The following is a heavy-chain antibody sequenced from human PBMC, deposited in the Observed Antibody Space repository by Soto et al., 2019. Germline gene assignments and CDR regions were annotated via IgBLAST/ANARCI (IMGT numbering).Heavy chain of an antibody. D-gene: IGHD4-17*01. CDR1: GFTFSSYG. Sequence: QVQLVESGGGVVQPGRSLRLSCAASGFTFSSYGMHWVRQAPGKGLEWVAVIWYDGSNKYYADSVKGRFTISRDNSKNTLYLQMNSLRAEDTAVYYCASAITVTTGVAFDYWGQGSLVTVSS. J-gene: IGHJ4*02. CDR2: IWYDGSNK. CDR3: ASAITVTTGVAFDY. V-gene: IGHV3-33*01.